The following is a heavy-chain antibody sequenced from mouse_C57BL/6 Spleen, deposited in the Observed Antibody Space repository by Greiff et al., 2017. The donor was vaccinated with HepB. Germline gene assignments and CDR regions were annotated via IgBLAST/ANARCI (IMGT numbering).Heavy chain of an antibody. J-gene: IGHJ2*01. CDR2: ISDGGSYT. Sequence: EVQLVESGGGLVKPGGSLKLSCAASGFTFSSYAMSWVRQTPEKRLEWVATISDGGSYTYYPDNVKGRFTISRDNAKNNLYLQMSHLKSEDTAMYYCARAGYYGSNYFDYWGQGTTLTVSS. V-gene: IGHV5-4*01. CDR1: GFTFSSYA. D-gene: IGHD1-1*01. CDR3: ARAGYYGSNYFDY.